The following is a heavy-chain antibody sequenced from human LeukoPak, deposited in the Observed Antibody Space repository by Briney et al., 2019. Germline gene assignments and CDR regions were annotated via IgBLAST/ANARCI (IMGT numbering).Heavy chain of an antibody. D-gene: IGHD3-10*01. J-gene: IGHJ6*03. CDR1: GYTFTGYY. CDR2: INPNSGGT. CDR3: ASQRGAYYYYYMDV. Sequence: ASVKVSCKASGYTFTGYYMYWVRQAPGQGLEWMGWINPNSGGTNYAQKFLGRVTMTRDTSISTAYMELSRLRSDDTAVYYCASQRGAYYYYYMDVWGKGTTVTVSS. V-gene: IGHV1-2*02.